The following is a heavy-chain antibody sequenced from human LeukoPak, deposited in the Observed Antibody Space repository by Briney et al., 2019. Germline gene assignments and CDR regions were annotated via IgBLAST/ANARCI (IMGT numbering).Heavy chain of an antibody. CDR1: GFTFSSYS. D-gene: IGHD3-10*01. V-gene: IGHV3-21*01. J-gene: IGHJ6*03. CDR3: AKETYGSGSYYYYYYMDV. Sequence: GGSLRLSCAASGFTFSSYSMNWVRQAPGKGLEWVSSISSSSSYIYYTDSLKGRFTISRDNAKNSLYLQMNSLRAEDTAVYYCAKETYGSGSYYYYYYMDVWGKGTTVTISS. CDR2: ISSSSSYI.